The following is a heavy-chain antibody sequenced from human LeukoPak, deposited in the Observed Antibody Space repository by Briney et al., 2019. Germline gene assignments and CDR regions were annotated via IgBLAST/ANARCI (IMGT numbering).Heavy chain of an antibody. V-gene: IGHV1-46*01. CDR2: INPSGGST. CDR1: GYTFTSYY. D-gene: IGHD3-16*02. Sequence: GASVKVSCKASGYTFTSYYMHWVRQAPGQGLEWMGIINPSGGSTSYAQKFQGGVTMTRDTSTSTAYMELRSLRSDDTAVYYCARVLEDAYVWGSYHFDYWGQGTLVTVSS. CDR3: ARVLEDAYVWGSYHFDY. J-gene: IGHJ4*02.